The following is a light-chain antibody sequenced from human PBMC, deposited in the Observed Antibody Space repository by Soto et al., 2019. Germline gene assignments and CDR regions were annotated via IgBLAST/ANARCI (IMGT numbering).Light chain of an antibody. V-gene: IGKV1-5*03. CDR1: QSISSW. J-gene: IGKJ2*01. Sequence: DIQMTQSPSTLSAFVGDRVTITCRASQSISSWLAWYQQKPGKAPKLLIYKASSLESGVPSRFSGSGSGTEFTLTISSLQPDDFATYYCQQYNSYLHTFGQGTKLEIK. CDR3: QQYNSYLHT. CDR2: KAS.